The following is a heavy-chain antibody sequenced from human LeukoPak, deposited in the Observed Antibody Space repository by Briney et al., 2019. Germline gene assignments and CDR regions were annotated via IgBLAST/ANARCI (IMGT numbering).Heavy chain of an antibody. CDR2: ISYDGNNK. D-gene: IGHD2-15*01. J-gene: IGHJ6*02. Sequence: GGSLTLSCAPSGFSFSSYAMHWGRQAPGKGLEWVAVISYDGNNKYYADSVKGRFTISRDNSKSTLFLQMNSLRAEDTAVYYCARDIVVAAATPGFYYYGMDVWGQGTTVTVSS. CDR1: GFSFSSYA. V-gene: IGHV3-30-3*01. CDR3: ARDIVVAAATPGFYYYGMDV.